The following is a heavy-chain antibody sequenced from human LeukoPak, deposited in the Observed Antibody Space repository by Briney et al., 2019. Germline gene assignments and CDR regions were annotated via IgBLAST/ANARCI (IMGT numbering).Heavy chain of an antibody. CDR3: ASLMAVRDGHYYYFMDV. CDR1: GFTFSDYY. D-gene: IGHD3-10*01. CDR2: ISTSGNVN. Sequence: PGGSLRLSCAAAGFTFSDYYMTWIRQAPGKGLEWVSFISTSGNVNYYADSVKGRFTISRDNAKNSLYLQMTSLRAEDTAVYFCASLMAVRDGHYYYFMDVWRKGTTVTVSS. V-gene: IGHV3-11*04. J-gene: IGHJ6*03.